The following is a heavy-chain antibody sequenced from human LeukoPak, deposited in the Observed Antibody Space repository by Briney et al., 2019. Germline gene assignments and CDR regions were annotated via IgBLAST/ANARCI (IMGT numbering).Heavy chain of an antibody. V-gene: IGHV1-2*02. CDR1: GYTFTGYY. Sequence: ASVKVSCKASGYTFTGYYMHWGRQAPGQGLEWMGWINPNSGGTNYAQKFQGRVTMTRDTSISTAYMELSRLRSDDTAVYYCARVLGIAALIYFDYWGQGTLVTVSS. CDR2: INPNSGGT. J-gene: IGHJ4*02. CDR3: ARVLGIAALIYFDY. D-gene: IGHD6-13*01.